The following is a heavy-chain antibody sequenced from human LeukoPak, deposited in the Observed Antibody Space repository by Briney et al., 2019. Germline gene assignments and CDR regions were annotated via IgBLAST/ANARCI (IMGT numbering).Heavy chain of an antibody. CDR2: FDPEDGET. V-gene: IGHV1-24*01. CDR3: ATVFTMVRGVIVDY. J-gene: IGHJ4*02. CDR1: GYTLTELS. Sequence: ASVNVSCKVSGYTLTELSMHWVRQAPGKGLEWMGGFDPEDGETIYAQKFQGRVTMTEDTSTDTAYMELSSLRSEDTAVYYCATVFTMVRGVIVDYWGQGTLVTVSS. D-gene: IGHD3-10*01.